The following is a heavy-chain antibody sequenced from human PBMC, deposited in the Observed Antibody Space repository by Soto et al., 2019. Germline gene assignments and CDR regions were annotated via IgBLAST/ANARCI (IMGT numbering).Heavy chain of an antibody. CDR3: ASPYSSSPQYYYGMDV. D-gene: IGHD6-13*01. V-gene: IGHV3-53*01. CDR2: IYSGGST. J-gene: IGHJ6*02. CDR1: GFTVSSNY. Sequence: EVQLVESGGGLIQPGGSLRLSCAASGFTVSSNYMSWVRQAPGKGLEWVSVIYSGGSTYYADSVKGRFTISRDNSNNTLYLQMNSLRAEDTAVYYCASPYSSSPQYYYGMDVWGQGTTVTVSS.